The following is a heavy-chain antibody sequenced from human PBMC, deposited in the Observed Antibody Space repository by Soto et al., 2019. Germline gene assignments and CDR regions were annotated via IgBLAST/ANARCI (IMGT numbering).Heavy chain of an antibody. D-gene: IGHD6-13*01. CDR3: AREGSSSYKGSPYGMDV. J-gene: IGHJ6*02. CDR2: IYYSGST. CDR1: GGSVSSGSYY. Sequence: QVQLQESGPGLVKPSETLSLTCTVSGGSVSSGSYYWSWIRQPPGKGLEWIGYIYYSGSTNYNPSRKSRVTISVDTSKNQFSLKLSSVTAADTAVYYCAREGSSSYKGSPYGMDVGGQGTKVTVSS. V-gene: IGHV4-61*01.